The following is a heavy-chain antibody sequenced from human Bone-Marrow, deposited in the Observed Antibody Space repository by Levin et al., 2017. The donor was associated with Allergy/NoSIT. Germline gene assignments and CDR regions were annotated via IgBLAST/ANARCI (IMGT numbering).Heavy chain of an antibody. J-gene: IGHJ4*02. Sequence: GGSLRLSCAASGFIFKTYAMSWVRQAPGKALEWVSGISGNGDSTFYADSVKGRFTFSRDNAKDTLYLQMSNLRAEDTAIYDCANDRVVVVGLFDYWGPGSLVTVSS. CDR3: ANDRVVVVGLFDY. V-gene: IGHV3-23*01. D-gene: IGHD2-15*01. CDR1: GFIFKTYA. CDR2: ISGNGDST.